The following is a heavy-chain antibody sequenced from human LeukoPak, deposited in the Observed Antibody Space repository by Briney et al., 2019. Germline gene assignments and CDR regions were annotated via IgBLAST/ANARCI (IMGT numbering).Heavy chain of an antibody. J-gene: IGHJ4*02. V-gene: IGHV3-33*06. D-gene: IGHD3-22*01. Sequence: GGSLRLSCAVSGLIFSNYGMHWVRQAPGKGLEWVAVIWHDGSSEFYADSVRGRFSISRDDSKNTVYLQMTILRAEDTALYYCAKDDRGGWSGYFDNWGQGTLVTVSS. CDR1: GLIFSNYG. CDR3: AKDDRGGWSGYFDN. CDR2: IWHDGSSE.